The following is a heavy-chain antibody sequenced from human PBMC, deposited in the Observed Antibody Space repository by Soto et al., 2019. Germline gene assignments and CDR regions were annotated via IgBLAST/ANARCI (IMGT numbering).Heavy chain of an antibody. Sequence: QVKLQESGPGLVKPSETLSLTCNVSGGSINSYYWNWIRQPPGKGLEWIAYIYYNGNTDSNPSLESRDTISLDTPKNQLSLKLSSVTAADTAVYYCARGYHGYSYANFDYWGQGILVTVSS. CDR1: GGSINSYY. V-gene: IGHV4-59*01. D-gene: IGHD5-18*01. CDR2: IYYNGNT. J-gene: IGHJ4*02. CDR3: ARGYHGYSYANFDY.